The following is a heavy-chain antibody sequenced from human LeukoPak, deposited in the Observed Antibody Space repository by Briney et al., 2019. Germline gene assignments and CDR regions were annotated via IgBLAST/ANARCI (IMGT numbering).Heavy chain of an antibody. CDR1: GGSISSGGYY. CDR3: ARGTDGHTRRFYYFDY. J-gene: IGHJ4*02. D-gene: IGHD5-24*01. CDR2: IYYSGST. V-gene: IGHV4-31*11. Sequence: SETLSLTCAVSGGSISSGGYYWSWIRQHPGKGLEWIGYIYYSGSTYYNPSLKSRVTISVDTSKNQFSLKLSSVTAADTAVYYCARGTDGHTRRFYYFDYWGQGTLVTVSS.